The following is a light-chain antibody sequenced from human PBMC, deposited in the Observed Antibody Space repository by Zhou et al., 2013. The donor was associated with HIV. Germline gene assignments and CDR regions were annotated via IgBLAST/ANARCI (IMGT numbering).Light chain of an antibody. J-gene: IGKJ1*01. CDR2: DAS. Sequence: EIVMTQSPATLSVSPGERATLSCRASQSFSSIHLAWYRQKPGQAPRLLIYDASTRATGIPDRLSGSGSGTDFTLTISRLEPEDFAVYYCQQYGNSPWTFGQGTKVEIK. CDR1: QSFSSIH. CDR3: QQYGNSPWT. V-gene: IGKV3-20*01.